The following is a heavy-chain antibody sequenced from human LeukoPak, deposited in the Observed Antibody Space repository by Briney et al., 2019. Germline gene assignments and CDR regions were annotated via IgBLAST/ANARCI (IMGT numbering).Heavy chain of an antibody. CDR1: GGSISSYY. V-gene: IGHV4-59*01. J-gene: IGHJ4*02. Sequence: SETLSLTCTVSGGSISSYYWSWTRQPPGKGLEWIGYIYYSGSTNYNPSLKSRVTISVDTSKNQFSLKLSSVTAADTAVYYCARVGRGGYDSSGYYIFDYWGQGTLVTVSS. CDR3: ARVGRGGYDSSGYYIFDY. CDR2: IYYSGST. D-gene: IGHD3-22*01.